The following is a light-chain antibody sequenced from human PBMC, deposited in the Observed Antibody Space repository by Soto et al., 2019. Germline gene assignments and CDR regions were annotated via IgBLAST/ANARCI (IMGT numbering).Light chain of an antibody. J-gene: IGKJ1*01. Sequence: DLQMTQSPSTLSASVGDRVTITCRASQSISSWLAWYQHKPGKAPNLLIYKASSLKSGVPSRFSGSGSGTEFTLTISSLQPDDFATYYCQQYNTYSRTFGQGTKVEFK. CDR2: KAS. CDR3: QQYNTYSRT. V-gene: IGKV1-5*03. CDR1: QSISSW.